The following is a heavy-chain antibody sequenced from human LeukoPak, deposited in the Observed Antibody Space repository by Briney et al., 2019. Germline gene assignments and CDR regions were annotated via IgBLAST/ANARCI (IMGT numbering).Heavy chain of an antibody. Sequence: ASVKVSCKASGGTFSSYAISWVRQAPGQGLEWMGWINPNSGGTNYAQKFQGRVTMTRDTSISTAYMELSRLRSDDTAVYYCARGGVTWLQLGTVDYWGQGTLVTVSS. CDR1: GGTFSSYA. J-gene: IGHJ4*02. CDR3: ARGGVTWLQLGTVDY. D-gene: IGHD5-24*01. V-gene: IGHV1-2*02. CDR2: INPNSGGT.